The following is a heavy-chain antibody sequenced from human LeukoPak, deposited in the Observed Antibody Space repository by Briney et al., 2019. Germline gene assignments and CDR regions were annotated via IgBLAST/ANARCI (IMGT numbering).Heavy chain of an antibody. Sequence: SETLSLTCTVSGGSISSGSYYWSWIRQPAGKGLEWIGRIYTSGSTNYNPSLKSRVTISLDTSKNQFSLKLSSVTAADTAVYYCARGGSRYCSGGSCFPRFFDYWGQGTLVTVSS. CDR1: GGSISSGSYY. CDR2: IYTSGST. D-gene: IGHD2-15*01. CDR3: ARGGSRYCSGGSCFPRFFDY. J-gene: IGHJ4*02. V-gene: IGHV4-61*02.